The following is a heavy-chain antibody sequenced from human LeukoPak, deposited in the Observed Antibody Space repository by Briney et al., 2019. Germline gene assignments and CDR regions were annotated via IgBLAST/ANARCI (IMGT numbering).Heavy chain of an antibody. CDR1: GFTFSSYA. D-gene: IGHD2-21*02. V-gene: IGHV3-23*01. CDR2: ISGSGDST. Sequence: GGSLRLSCAASGFTFSSYAMRWVRQAPGKGLEWVSDISGSGDSTHYVDSVKGRFTISRDNSKNTLYLQMNSLRAEDTAVYYCARFRTWGDKAFDYWGQGTLVTVSS. J-gene: IGHJ4*02. CDR3: ARFRTWGDKAFDY.